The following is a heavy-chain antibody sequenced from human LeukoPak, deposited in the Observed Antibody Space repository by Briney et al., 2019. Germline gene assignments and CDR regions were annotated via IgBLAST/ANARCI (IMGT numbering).Heavy chain of an antibody. D-gene: IGHD2-2*01. V-gene: IGHV4-59*12. CDR3: ARDVPYCSSTSCYSSYYGMDV. J-gene: IGHJ6*02. Sequence: PSETLSLTCTVSGGSISSYYWSWIRQPPGKGLEWIGYIYYSGRTNYNPSLKSRVTISVDTSKNQFSLKLSSVTAADTAVYYCARDVPYCSSTSCYSSYYGMDVWGQGTTVTVSS. CDR1: GGSISSYY. CDR2: IYYSGRT.